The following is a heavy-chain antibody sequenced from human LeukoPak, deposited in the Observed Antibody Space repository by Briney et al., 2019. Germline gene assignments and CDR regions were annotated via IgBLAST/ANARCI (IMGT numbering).Heavy chain of an antibody. CDR2: ISSSSSYI. D-gene: IGHD6-13*01. J-gene: IGHJ4*02. CDR3: ARGKSSSRYSFDY. V-gene: IGHV3-21*01. CDR1: GFTFSSYS. Sequence: GGSLRLSCAASGFTFSSYSMNWVRQAPGKGLEWVSSISSSSSYIYYADSVKGRFTISRDNAKNSLYLQMNSLRAEDTAVYYCARGKSSSRYSFDYWGQGTLVTVSS.